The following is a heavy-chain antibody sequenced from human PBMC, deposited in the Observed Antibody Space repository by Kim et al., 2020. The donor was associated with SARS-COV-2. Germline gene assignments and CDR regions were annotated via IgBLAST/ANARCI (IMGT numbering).Heavy chain of an antibody. D-gene: IGHD2-15*01. V-gene: IGHV3-11*05. J-gene: IGHJ6*02. Sequence: KGRLTISRDKAKNSLYLQMNGLRAEDTAVYYCARESFCSGGSCYYYGMDVWGQGTTVTVSS. CDR3: ARESFCSGGSCYYYGMDV.